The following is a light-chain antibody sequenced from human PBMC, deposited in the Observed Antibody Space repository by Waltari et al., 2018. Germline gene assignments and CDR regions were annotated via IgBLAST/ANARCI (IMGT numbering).Light chain of an antibody. CDR2: WAS. CDR3: QQYYNIPRT. J-gene: IGKJ2*01. CDR1: QSVLYNSNSKNY. V-gene: IGKV4-1*01. Sequence: DIVMTQSPDSLALSLGERATIKCKSSQSVLYNSNSKNYLAWYQQKPGQPRKLLISWASTRESGVPDRFSGSGSGTDFTLIISNLQAEDVAVYYCQQYYNIPRTFGQGTKLEI.